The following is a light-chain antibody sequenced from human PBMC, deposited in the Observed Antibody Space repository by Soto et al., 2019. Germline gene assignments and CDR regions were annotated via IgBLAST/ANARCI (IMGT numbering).Light chain of an antibody. CDR3: QQYDNVPSFT. Sequence: DMQMTQSPSSLSASVGDRVTITCQASQDIRNYVNWYQQKPGKAPKLLISGASNLETGVTSRFSGSGSGTDFTFTITSLQPEDIATYYCQQYDNVPSFTFGPGTKVNVK. CDR1: QDIRNY. J-gene: IGKJ3*01. V-gene: IGKV1-33*01. CDR2: GAS.